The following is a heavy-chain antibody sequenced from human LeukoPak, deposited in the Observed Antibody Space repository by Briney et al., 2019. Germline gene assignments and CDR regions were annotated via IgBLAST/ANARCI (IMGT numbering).Heavy chain of an antibody. D-gene: IGHD1-26*01. J-gene: IGHJ4*02. CDR2: IDPNSGDT. CDR3: ARGKDSRSPFDY. CDR1: GYSFTGYF. V-gene: IGHV1-2*02. Sequence: ASVKVSCKASGYSFTGYFIHWVRQAPGQGLEWMGCIDPNSGDTKYAQKFQGRVSMPRDTSTRTAYMELSRLRSDDTAVYFCARGKDSRSPFDYWGQGTLVTVSS.